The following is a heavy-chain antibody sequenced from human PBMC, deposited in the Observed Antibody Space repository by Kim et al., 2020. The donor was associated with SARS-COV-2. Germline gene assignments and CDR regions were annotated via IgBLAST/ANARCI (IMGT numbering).Heavy chain of an antibody. Sequence: SETLSLTCTVSGGSISSSSYYWGWIRQPPGKGLEWIGSIYYSGSTYYNPSLKSRVTISVDTSKNQFSLKLSSVTAADTAVYYCVRVLKGSYGSGTPEGFDYWGQGTLVTVSS. CDR3: VRVLKGSYGSGTPEGFDY. CDR1: GGSISSSSYY. V-gene: IGHV4-39*01. J-gene: IGHJ4*02. D-gene: IGHD3-10*01. CDR2: IYYSGST.